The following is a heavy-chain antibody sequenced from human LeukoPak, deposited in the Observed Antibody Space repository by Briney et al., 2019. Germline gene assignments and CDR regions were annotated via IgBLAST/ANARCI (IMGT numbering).Heavy chain of an antibody. Sequence: SGTLSLTCTVSGGSISSYYWTWIRQPPGKGLEWIGYIYTSGSTNYNPSLKSRVTISVDTSKNQFSLKLSSVTAADTAVYYCARPTSSGWYGDWGQGTLVTVSS. CDR3: ARPTSSGWYGD. D-gene: IGHD6-19*01. V-gene: IGHV4-4*09. CDR1: GGSISSYY. J-gene: IGHJ4*02. CDR2: IYTSGST.